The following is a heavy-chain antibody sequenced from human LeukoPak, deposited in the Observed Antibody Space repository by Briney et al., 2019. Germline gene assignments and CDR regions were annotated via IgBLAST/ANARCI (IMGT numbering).Heavy chain of an antibody. V-gene: IGHV4-31*03. CDR2: IYYSGST. CDR1: GGSISSGGYY. D-gene: IGHD1-26*01. Sequence: SETLSLTCTVSGGSISSGGYYWSWIRRHPGKGLEWIGYIYYSGSTYYNPSLKSRVTISVDTSKNQFSLKLSSVTAADTAVYYCARDPGGSYYGWFDPWGQGTLVTVSS. J-gene: IGHJ5*02. CDR3: ARDPGGSYYGWFDP.